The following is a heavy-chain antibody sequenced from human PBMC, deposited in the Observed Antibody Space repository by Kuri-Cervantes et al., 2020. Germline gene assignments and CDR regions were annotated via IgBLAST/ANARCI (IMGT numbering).Heavy chain of an antibody. D-gene: IGHD3-9*01. CDR1: GGSFSGYY. CDR3: ARDQLRYFDWLSTFYYYYGMDV. J-gene: IGHJ6*02. Sequence: GSLRLSCAVYGGSFSGYYWSWIRQPPGKGLEWIGEINHSGSTNYNPSLKSRVTISVATSKNQFSLKLSSVTAADTAVYYCARDQLRYFDWLSTFYYYYGMDVWGQGTTVTVSS. CDR2: INHSGST. V-gene: IGHV4-34*01.